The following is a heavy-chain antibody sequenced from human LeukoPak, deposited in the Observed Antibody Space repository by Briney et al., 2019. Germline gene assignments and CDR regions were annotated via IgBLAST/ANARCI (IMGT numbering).Heavy chain of an antibody. CDR2: INRDGSET. CDR1: GFTFSSYW. V-gene: IGHV3-7*02. CDR3: KNKNLG. D-gene: IGHD3-10*01. J-gene: IGHJ4*02. Sequence: PGGSLRLSCAASGFTFSSYWMTWVRQAPGKGLEWVGNINRDGSETYYADSVKGRFTISRDNAKNSLYLQMNSLTAEDTAVYVRKNKNLGWGPGTLVTVSS.